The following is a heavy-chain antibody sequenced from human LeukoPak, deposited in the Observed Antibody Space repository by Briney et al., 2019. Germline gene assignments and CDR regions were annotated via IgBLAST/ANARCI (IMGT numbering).Heavy chain of an antibody. CDR3: VKDLTGTWSFDY. CDR1: GFTFSNHF. Sequence: GGSLRLSCSTSGFTFSNHFMHWVRQAPGKGLEYVSSIGPNGASTLYADSVKGRFTISRDNSKNALYLQLTSLRLEDTALYYCVKDLTGTWSFDYWGQGALVTVSS. J-gene: IGHJ4*02. D-gene: IGHD3-9*01. V-gene: IGHV3-64D*06. CDR2: IGPNGAST.